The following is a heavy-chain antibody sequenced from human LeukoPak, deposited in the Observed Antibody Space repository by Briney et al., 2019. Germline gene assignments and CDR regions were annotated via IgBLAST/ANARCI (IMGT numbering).Heavy chain of an antibody. CDR2: IYYSGST. V-gene: IGHV4-61*01. CDR3: ARINRGHFDY. Sequence: NASETLSLTCTVSGGSISSSSYYWSWIRQPPGKGLEWIGYIYYSGSTNYNPSLKSRVTISVDTSKNQFSLKLSSVTAADTAVYYCARINRGHFDYWGQGTLVTVSS. J-gene: IGHJ4*02. CDR1: GGSISSSSYY. D-gene: IGHD1-14*01.